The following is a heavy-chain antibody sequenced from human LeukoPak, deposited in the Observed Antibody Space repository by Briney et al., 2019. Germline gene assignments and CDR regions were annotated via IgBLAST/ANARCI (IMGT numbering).Heavy chain of an antibody. Sequence: ASVTVSCKASGYTFTCYYMQWVRQAPGQGLEWMGWINPNSGGTNYAQKFQGRVTMTRDTSISTAYMELSRLRSDDTAVYYRARDRRIGVAGTGMDGWGEASLVTASS. V-gene: IGHV1-2*02. CDR1: GYTFTCYY. D-gene: IGHD6-19*01. CDR3: ARDRRIGVAGTGMDG. CDR2: INPNSGGT. J-gene: IGHJ4*02.